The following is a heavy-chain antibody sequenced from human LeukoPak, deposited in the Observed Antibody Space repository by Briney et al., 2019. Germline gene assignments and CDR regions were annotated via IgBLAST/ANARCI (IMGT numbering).Heavy chain of an antibody. CDR3: AKGVDIVVVRAAVDY. Sequence: HPGGSLRLSCAVSGFTFSNYGMHWVRQAPGKGLEWAAVISYDGSNNYYADSVKGRFTISRDNSRNTLYLQMNSLRGEDTAVYYCAKGVDIVVVRAAVDYWGQGTLVTVSS. CDR2: ISYDGSNN. D-gene: IGHD2-2*03. J-gene: IGHJ4*02. V-gene: IGHV3-30*18. CDR1: GFTFSNYG.